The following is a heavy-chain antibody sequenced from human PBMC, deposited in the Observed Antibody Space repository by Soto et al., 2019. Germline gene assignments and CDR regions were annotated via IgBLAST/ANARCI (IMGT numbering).Heavy chain of an antibody. CDR3: ARAQPAWFTSSSGWFGS. D-gene: IGHD6-6*01. CDR1: GGSLRNYY. J-gene: IGHJ5*01. Sequence: PSETLSLTCTVSGGSLRNYYWSWIRQTPGRGLEWIGYIHYSGSTNYNPSLKSRVAISVDLSKNQLSLKMTSVSAADTAVYYCARAQPAWFTSSSGWFGSWGQGTQVTVSS. V-gene: IGHV4-59*01. CDR2: IHYSGST.